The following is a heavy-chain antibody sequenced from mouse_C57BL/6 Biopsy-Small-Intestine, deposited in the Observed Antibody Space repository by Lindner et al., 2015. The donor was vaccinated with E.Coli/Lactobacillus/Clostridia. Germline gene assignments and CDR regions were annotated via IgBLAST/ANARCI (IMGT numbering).Heavy chain of an antibody. CDR3: ARSSNYGYFDY. CDR1: GFTFTTYP. CDR2: FHPYDDNT. D-gene: IGHD2-5*01. J-gene: IGHJ2*01. V-gene: IGHV1-47*01. Sequence: VQLQESGADLVKPGASVMMSCKASGFTFTTYPIDWMKQNHEKSLEWIGNFHPYDDNTQYNEKFKGKATLTVEKSSTTVYLELSRLTSDDSAVYYCARSSNYGYFDYWGQGTTLTVSS.